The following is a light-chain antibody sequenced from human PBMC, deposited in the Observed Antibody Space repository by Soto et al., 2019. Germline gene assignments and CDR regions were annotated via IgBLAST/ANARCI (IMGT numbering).Light chain of an antibody. CDR2: DNN. CDR3: GTWDGSLSAVV. J-gene: IGLJ2*01. V-gene: IGLV1-51*01. Sequence: QSVLTQPPSVSAAPGQTVTISCSGSSSNIGNNYVSWYQQLPGTAPKLLMYDNNKRPSGIPDRFSGSKSGTSATLGITGLQTGDEADYYCGTWDGSLSAVVFGGGTKVTVL. CDR1: SSNIGNNY.